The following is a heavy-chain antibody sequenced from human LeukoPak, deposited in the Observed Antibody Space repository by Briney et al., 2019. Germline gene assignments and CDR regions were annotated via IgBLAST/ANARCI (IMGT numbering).Heavy chain of an antibody. CDR3: AGEYYYDSSGYYPIYFDY. CDR1: GFTFSDYC. Sequence: PGGSLRLSCAASGFTFSDYCMSWIRQAPGKGLEWVSYISSSGSTIYYADSVKGRFTISRDNAKNSLYLQMNSLRAEDTAVYYCAGEYYYDSSGYYPIYFDYWGQGTLVTVSS. CDR2: ISSSGSTI. J-gene: IGHJ4*02. V-gene: IGHV3-11*04. D-gene: IGHD3-22*01.